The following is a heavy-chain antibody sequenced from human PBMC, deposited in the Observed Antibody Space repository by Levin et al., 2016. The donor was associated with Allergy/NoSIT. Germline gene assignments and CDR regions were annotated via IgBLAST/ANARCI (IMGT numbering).Heavy chain of an antibody. Sequence: WIRQPPGKGLEWIGHIYYSGSTNYNPSLKSRLTISMDTSKDQFSLKLSSVTVADTAVYFCARQGPGGRSFDYWGQGILVTVSS. V-gene: IGHV4-59*08. CDR3: ARQGPGGRSFDY. CDR2: IYYSGST. J-gene: IGHJ4*02. D-gene: IGHD6-25*01.